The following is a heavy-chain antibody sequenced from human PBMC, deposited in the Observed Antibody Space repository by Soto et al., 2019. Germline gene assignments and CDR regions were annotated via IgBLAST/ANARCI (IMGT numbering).Heavy chain of an antibody. Sequence: PSETLSLTCAVSGGSISSSNWWRWVRQPPGKGLEWIGEIYHSGSTNYNPSLKSRVTISVDKSKNQFSLKLSSVTAADTAVYYCARVMITFGGVIVTSMGAFDIWGQGTMVS. J-gene: IGHJ3*02. CDR1: GGSISSSNW. CDR2: IYHSGST. V-gene: IGHV4-4*02. D-gene: IGHD3-16*02. CDR3: ARVMITFGGVIVTSMGAFDI.